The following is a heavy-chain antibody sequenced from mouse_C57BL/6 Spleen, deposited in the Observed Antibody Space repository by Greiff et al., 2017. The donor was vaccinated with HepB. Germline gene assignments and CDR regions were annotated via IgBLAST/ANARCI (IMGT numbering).Heavy chain of an antibody. CDR3: ARFYYDYGLPSY. D-gene: IGHD2-4*01. J-gene: IGHJ3*01. V-gene: IGHV5-9*01. CDR1: GFTFSSYT. Sequence: DVQLVESGGGLVKPGGSLKLSCAASGFTFSSYTMSWVRQTPEKRLEWVATISGGGGNTYYPDSVKGRFTISRDNAKNTLYLQMSSLRSEDTALYYCARFYYDYGLPSYWGQGTLVTVSA. CDR2: ISGGGGNT.